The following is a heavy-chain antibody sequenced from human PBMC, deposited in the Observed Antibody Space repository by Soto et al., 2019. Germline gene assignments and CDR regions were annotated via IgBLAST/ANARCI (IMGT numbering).Heavy chain of an antibody. CDR2: MNDFGRT. V-gene: IGHV4-59*01. CDR3: ARSFCRDAVRCNWFDP. Sequence: QVQLQESGPGLVKSSETLSLTCTVSGASSSSYYWSWLRQPPGKGLEWIGYMNDFGRTIYNPSLKGRVTISLDTSKNQFSLKLTSVIAADTAVYYCARSFCRDAVRCNWFDPWGQGTLVTVSS. J-gene: IGHJ5*02. D-gene: IGHD2-8*01. CDR1: GASSSSYY.